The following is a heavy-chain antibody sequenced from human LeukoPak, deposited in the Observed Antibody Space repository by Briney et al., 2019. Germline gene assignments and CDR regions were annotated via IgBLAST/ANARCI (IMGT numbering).Heavy chain of an antibody. V-gene: IGHV1-69*13. Sequence: SVTVSCTASGGTFSSYTISWVRQAPGQGLEWMGGIIPIFGTANYAQKFQGRVTITADESTSTAYMELSSLRSEDTAVYYCASTFGANTSDPYWGQGTLVTVSS. CDR1: GGTFSSYT. D-gene: IGHD3-10*01. CDR3: ASTFGANTSDPY. J-gene: IGHJ4*02. CDR2: IIPIFGTA.